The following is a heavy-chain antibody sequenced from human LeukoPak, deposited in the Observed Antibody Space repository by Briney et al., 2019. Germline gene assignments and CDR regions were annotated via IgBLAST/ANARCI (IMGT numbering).Heavy chain of an antibody. V-gene: IGHV4-30-4*01. CDR2: MYYSGST. J-gene: IGHJ4*02. D-gene: IGHD3-10*01. Sequence: PSQTLSLTSTVSGGSISSSDYYWSWIRQPPGKGLEWIGFMYYSGSTNYNPSLKSRVSMSVDTSKNQFSLRLSSVTAADTAVYYCARRTQNDYPGEYYFDYWGQGTLVTVSS. CDR3: ARRTQNDYPGEYYFDY. CDR1: GGSISSSDYY.